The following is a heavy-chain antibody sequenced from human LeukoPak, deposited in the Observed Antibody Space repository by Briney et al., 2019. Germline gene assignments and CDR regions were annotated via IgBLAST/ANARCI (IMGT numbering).Heavy chain of an antibody. CDR2: IKQDGSEK. D-gene: IGHD3-22*01. CDR1: GFTFSSYG. V-gene: IGHV3-7*01. J-gene: IGHJ4*02. CDR3: SSGLYYFDY. Sequence: GGTLRLSCGASGFTFSSYGMTWVRQAPGKGLEWVANIKQDGSEKYYVDSVKGRFTISRDNAKNSLYLQMNSLRAEDTAVYYCSSGLYYFDYWGQGTLVTVSS.